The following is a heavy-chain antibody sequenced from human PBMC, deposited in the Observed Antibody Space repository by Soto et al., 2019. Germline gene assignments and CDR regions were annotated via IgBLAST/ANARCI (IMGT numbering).Heavy chain of an antibody. CDR1: GGSFSSSSYY. D-gene: IGHD5-18*01. J-gene: IGHJ6*02. V-gene: IGHV4-39*01. CDR2: GYYSGST. CDR3: ATTGYSYGYSYPYYYYGMDV. Sequence: SETLSLTCTVSGGSFSSSSYYWGWIRQPPGKGLEWIGSGYYSGSTYYNPSLKSRVTISVDTSKNQFSLKLSSVTAADTAVYYCATTGYSYGYSYPYYYYGMDVWGQGTTVTVSS.